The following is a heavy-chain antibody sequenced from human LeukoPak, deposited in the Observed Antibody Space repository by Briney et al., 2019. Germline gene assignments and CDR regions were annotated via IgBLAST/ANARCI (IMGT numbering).Heavy chain of an antibody. D-gene: IGHD6-13*01. J-gene: IGHJ4*02. CDR3: ARDPLSSSSFDL. V-gene: IGHV3-11*04. CDR1: GFTFSDYY. CDR2: ISSRSATI. Sequence: GGSLRLSCAASGFTFSDYYMSWICQAPGKGLEWVSYISSRSATIYYADSVKGRFTISRDNAKNSLYLQMNSLRAEDTAVYYCARDPLSSSSFDLWGQGTLVTVSS.